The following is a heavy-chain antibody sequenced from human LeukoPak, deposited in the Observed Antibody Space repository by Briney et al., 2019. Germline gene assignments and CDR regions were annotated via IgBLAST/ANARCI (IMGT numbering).Heavy chain of an antibody. CDR2: INHSGST. D-gene: IGHD5-12*01. V-gene: IGHV4-34*01. J-gene: IGHJ4*02. Sequence: ETLSLXCAVYXGSFSGYYWSWIRQPPGKGLEWIGEINHSGSTNYNPSLKSRVTISVDTSKNQFSLKLSSVTAADTAVYYCARAKWLRLAPFDYWGQGTLVTVSS. CDR3: ARAKWLRLAPFDY. CDR1: XGSFSGYY.